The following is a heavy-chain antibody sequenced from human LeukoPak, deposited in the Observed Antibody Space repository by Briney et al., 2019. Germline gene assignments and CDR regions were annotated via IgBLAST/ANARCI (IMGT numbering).Heavy chain of an antibody. CDR1: GDTFTSYA. Sequence: GASMKVSCKTSGDTFTSYALNWVRQAPGQGPEWMGWINPNTGNPRYAQGFTGRFVFSLDTSITTAYLQINSLKVEDTAVYYCASADILNAFDIWGQGTMVTVSS. CDR3: ASADILNAFDI. J-gene: IGHJ3*02. V-gene: IGHV7-4-1*02. D-gene: IGHD3-9*01. CDR2: INPNTGNP.